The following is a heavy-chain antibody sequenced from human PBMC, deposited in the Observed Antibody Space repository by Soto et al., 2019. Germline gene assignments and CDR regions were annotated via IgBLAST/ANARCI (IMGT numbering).Heavy chain of an antibody. Sequence: GGSLRLSCAASGFTFSSYAMHWVRQAPGKGLEWVAVISYDGSNKYYADSVKGRFPISRDNSKNTLYLQMNSLRAEDTAVYYCAREGLHSNTYYYYGMDVWGQGTTVTVSS. CDR1: GFTFSSYA. V-gene: IGHV3-30-3*01. J-gene: IGHJ6*02. CDR2: ISYDGSNK. CDR3: AREGLHSNTYYYYGMDV. D-gene: IGHD4-4*01.